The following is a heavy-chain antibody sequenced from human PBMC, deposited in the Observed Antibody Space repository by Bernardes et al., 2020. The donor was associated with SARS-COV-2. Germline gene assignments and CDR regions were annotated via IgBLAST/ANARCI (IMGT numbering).Heavy chain of an antibody. CDR3: ARYYYGSGSYYEDGAFDI. CDR1: GFTFSSYA. V-gene: IGHV3-30-3*01. D-gene: IGHD3-10*01. J-gene: IGHJ3*02. Sequence: GGSLRLSCAASGFTFSSYAMHWVRQAPGKGLEWVAVISYDGSNKYYADSVKGRFTISRDNSKNTLYLQMNSLRAEDTAVYYCARYYYGSGSYYEDGAFDIWGQGTMVTVSS. CDR2: ISYDGSNK.